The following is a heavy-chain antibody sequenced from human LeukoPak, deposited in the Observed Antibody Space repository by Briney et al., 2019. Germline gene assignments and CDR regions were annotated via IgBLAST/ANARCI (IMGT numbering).Heavy chain of an antibody. CDR2: IYYSGST. V-gene: IGHV4-59*08. D-gene: IGHD6-6*01. CDR3: ARHQSSSVDLDY. CDR1: GGSISSYY. Sequence: SETLSLTCTVSGGSISSYYWSWIRQPPGKGLGWIGYIYYSGSTNYNPSLKSRVTISVDTSKKQFSLKLSSVTAADTAVYYCARHQSSSVDLDYWGQGTLVTVSS. J-gene: IGHJ4*02.